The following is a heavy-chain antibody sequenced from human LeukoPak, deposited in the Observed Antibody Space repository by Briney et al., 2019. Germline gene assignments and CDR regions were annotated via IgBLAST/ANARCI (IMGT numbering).Heavy chain of an antibody. J-gene: IGHJ4*02. CDR3: ASGQKLGF. V-gene: IGHV3-7*01. D-gene: IGHD6-13*01. CDR2: IKQDGSDK. Sequence: GGSLRLSCVASGFTFSSYWMSWVRQAPGKGLEWVANIKQDGSDKYYVDSVKGRFTISRDNAKNSLYLQMNSLRAEDTAVYYCASGQKLGFWGQGTLVTVSS. CDR1: GFTFSSYW.